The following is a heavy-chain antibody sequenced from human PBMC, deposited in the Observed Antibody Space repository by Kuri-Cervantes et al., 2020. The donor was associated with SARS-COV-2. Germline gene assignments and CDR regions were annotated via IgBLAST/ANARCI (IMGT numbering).Heavy chain of an antibody. D-gene: IGHD5-24*01. CDR3: ARQSWLQPPDWHFDL. CDR1: GYSFTSYW. CDR2: IYPGDSDT. Sequence: GESLKISCKGSGYSFTSYWIGWVRQMPGKGLEWMGIIYPGDSDTRYSPSFQGQVTISADKSISTAYLQWSSLKASDTAMYYCARQSWLQPPDWHFDLWGRGTLVTVSS. V-gene: IGHV5-51*01. J-gene: IGHJ2*01.